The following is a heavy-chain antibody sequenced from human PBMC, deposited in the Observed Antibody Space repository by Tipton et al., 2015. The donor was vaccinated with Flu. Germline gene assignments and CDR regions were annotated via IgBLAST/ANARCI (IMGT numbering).Heavy chain of an antibody. V-gene: IGHV4-59*08. D-gene: IGHD3-10*01. Sequence: TLSLTCTVSGGSISSYYWSWIRQPPGKGLEWIGYFYYSGSTNYNPSLKSRVTISVDTSKNQFSLKLSSVTAADTAVYYGARLEGRPGDAFYIWGQGTMVTVSS. J-gene: IGHJ3*02. CDR2: FYYSGST. CDR3: ARLEGRPGDAFYI. CDR1: GGSISSYY.